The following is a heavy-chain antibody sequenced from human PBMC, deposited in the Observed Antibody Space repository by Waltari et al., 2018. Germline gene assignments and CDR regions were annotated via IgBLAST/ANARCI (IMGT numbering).Heavy chain of an antibody. CDR1: GFTFSSYA. CDR3: AKRGAYGSLHIDY. Sequence: EVQLLESGGGLVQPGGSLRLSCAASGFTFSSYAMSWVRQAPGKGLAWVSAISGSGGSTYYADSVKGRFTISRDNSKNTLYLQMNSLRAEDTAVYYCAKRGAYGSLHIDYWGQGTLVTVSS. CDR2: ISGSGGST. V-gene: IGHV3-23*01. J-gene: IGHJ4*02. D-gene: IGHD4-17*01.